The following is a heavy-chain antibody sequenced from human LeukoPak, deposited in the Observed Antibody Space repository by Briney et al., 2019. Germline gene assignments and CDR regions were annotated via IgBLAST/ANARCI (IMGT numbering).Heavy chain of an antibody. V-gene: IGHV3-23*01. J-gene: IGHJ5*02. D-gene: IGHD6-13*01. CDR1: GFTFSSYA. Sequence: GGSLRLSCAASGFTFSSYAMSWVRQAPGKGLEWVSAINRSGGSTYYADSVKGRFTISRDNSKNTLYLQMNSLRAEDTAVYYCAKQEEVISIAAAGRWFDPWGQGTLVTVSS. CDR3: AKQEEVISIAAAGRWFDP. CDR2: INRSGGST.